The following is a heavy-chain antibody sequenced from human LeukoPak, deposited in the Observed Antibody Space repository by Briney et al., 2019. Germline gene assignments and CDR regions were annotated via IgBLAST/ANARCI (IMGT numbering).Heavy chain of an antibody. CDR2: IYHSGST. CDR3: ARAREPLIYTYYFEY. D-gene: IGHD1-14*01. V-gene: IGHV4-38-2*02. Sequence: KPSETLSLTCSVSGYSISSGYYWGWIRQPPGKGLEFIGRIYHSGSTYYDPSLKSRVTISVDTSRNQFSLKLSSVTAADTAVYHCARAREPLIYTYYFEYWGQGTLVTVSS. J-gene: IGHJ4*02. CDR1: GYSISSGYY.